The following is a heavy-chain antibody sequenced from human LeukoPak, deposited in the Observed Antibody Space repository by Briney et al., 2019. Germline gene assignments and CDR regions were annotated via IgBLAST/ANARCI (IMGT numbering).Heavy chain of an antibody. Sequence: PEASVKVSCKASGYTFTSYYMHWVRQAPGQGLEWMGIINPSGGSTSYAQKFQGRVTMTRDTSTSTVYMELSSLRSEDTAVYYCARGTSGYSYGYFYYYAMDVWGQGTTVTVSS. J-gene: IGHJ6*02. CDR3: ARGTSGYSYGYFYYYAMDV. V-gene: IGHV1-46*01. CDR2: INPSGGST. D-gene: IGHD5-18*01. CDR1: GYTFTSYY.